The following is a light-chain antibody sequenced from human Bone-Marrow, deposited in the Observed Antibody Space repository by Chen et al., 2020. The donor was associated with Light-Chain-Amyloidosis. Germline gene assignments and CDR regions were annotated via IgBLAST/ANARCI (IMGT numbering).Light chain of an antibody. CDR2: KSD. CDR1: RTNIGINH. Sequence: QSVLTQPPSASGTPGHRITISCSGSRTNIGINHVYWYQQLPGTAPKLFMYKSDQRPSGVPDRFAGSKSGGSASLAISGLRSEDEADYYCAAWDDRLNGWVFGGGTKLTVL. J-gene: IGLJ3*02. V-gene: IGLV1-47*01. CDR3: AAWDDRLNGWV.